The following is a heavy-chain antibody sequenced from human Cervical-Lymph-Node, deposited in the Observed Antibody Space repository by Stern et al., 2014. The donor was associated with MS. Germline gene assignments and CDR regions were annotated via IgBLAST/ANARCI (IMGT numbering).Heavy chain of an antibody. D-gene: IGHD2-2*01. CDR2: SSTYKCNT. V-gene: IGHV1-18*01. Sequence: VQLVESGAEVKKPGASVKVSCKASGYTFTSYGISWVRQAPGQGLEWMGVSSTYKCNTNYAQKLQVRAAMTTDTSTSTADMELRSLRSDDTAVYYCARGLLCSENAFDIWGQGTMVTVSS. J-gene: IGHJ3*02. CDR1: GYTFTSYG. CDR3: ARGLLCSENAFDI.